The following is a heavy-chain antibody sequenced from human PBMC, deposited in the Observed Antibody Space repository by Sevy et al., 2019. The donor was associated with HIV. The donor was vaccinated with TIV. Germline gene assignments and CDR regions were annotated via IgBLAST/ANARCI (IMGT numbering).Heavy chain of an antibody. CDR3: VRAIQSEGSF. CDR1: GFSLESYW. V-gene: IGHV3-7*04. D-gene: IGHD2-21*01. CDR2: IKEDDTVK. J-gene: IGHJ4*02. Sequence: RGSLRLSCVASGFSLESYWMNWVRQAPGKPLEWVANIKEDDTVKYYVESVKGRFTISRDNGRNLVYLLMNNLKVEDTALYYCVRAIQSEGSFWGQGTRVTVSS.